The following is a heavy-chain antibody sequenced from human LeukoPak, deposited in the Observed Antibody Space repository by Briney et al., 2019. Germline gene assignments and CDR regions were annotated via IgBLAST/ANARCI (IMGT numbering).Heavy chain of an antibody. Sequence: AGGSLRLSCAASGFTFSSHEMNWVRQAPGKGLEWVSYMSNSIATEYYADSVKGRFTVSRDNAKNSLYLQMDSLTAEDTAVYFCVRDGSGSYDGAFDIWGQGTMVTVSS. V-gene: IGHV3-48*03. J-gene: IGHJ3*02. D-gene: IGHD3-10*01. CDR3: VRDGSGSYDGAFDI. CDR1: GFTFSSHE. CDR2: MSNSIATE.